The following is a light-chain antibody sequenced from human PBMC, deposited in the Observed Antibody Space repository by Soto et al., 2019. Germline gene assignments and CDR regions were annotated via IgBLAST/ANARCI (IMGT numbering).Light chain of an antibody. J-gene: IGLJ1*01. CDR2: YDD. CDR3: AAWDASLNAVV. CDR1: RSNIGSNA. Sequence: QSVLTQPPSVSEAPRQRVTISCSGSRSNIGSNAVNWYQQLPGQAPKLLLYYDDLLPSGVSDRFSGSKSGTSASLAISGLQSEDEADYYCAAWDASLNAVVFGTGTKLTVL. V-gene: IGLV1-36*01.